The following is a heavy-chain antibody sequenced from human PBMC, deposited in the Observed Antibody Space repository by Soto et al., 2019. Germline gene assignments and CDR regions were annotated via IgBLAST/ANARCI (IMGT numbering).Heavy chain of an antibody. CDR2: IIPIFGTA. D-gene: IGHD5-18*01. CDR1: GGTFSSYA. CDR3: ARGRVDTAMVYYFDY. Sequence: EASVKVSCKASGGTFSSYAISWVRQAPGQGLEWMGGIIPIFGTANYAQKFQGRVTIAADESTSTAYMELSSLRSEDTAVYYCARGRVDTAMVYYFDYWGQGTLVTVSS. J-gene: IGHJ4*02. V-gene: IGHV1-69*13.